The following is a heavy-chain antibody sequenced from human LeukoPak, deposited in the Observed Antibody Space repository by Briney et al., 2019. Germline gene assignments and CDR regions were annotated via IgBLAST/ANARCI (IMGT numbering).Heavy chain of an antibody. CDR3: ARHPVGAMGQFDY. CDR2: IYYSGST. Sequence: SETLSLTCTVSGGSISSYYWSWIRQPPGKGLEWIGSIYYSGSTYYNPSLKSRVTISVDTSKNQFSLKLSSVTAADTAVYYCARHPVGAMGQFDYWGQGTLVTVSS. CDR1: GGSISSYY. D-gene: IGHD1-26*01. J-gene: IGHJ4*02. V-gene: IGHV4-59*05.